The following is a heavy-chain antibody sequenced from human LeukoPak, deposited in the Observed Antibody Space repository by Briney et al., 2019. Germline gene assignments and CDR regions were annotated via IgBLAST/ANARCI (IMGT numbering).Heavy chain of an antibody. CDR1: GFTFSDYY. V-gene: IGHV3-11*01. CDR2: ISSSGSTI. D-gene: IGHD3-22*01. J-gene: IGHJ4*02. CDR3: ARQDYYDSSGYGAGDYFDY. Sequence: KPGGSLRLSCAASGFTFSDYYMSWIRQAPGKGLEWVSYISSSGSTIYYADSVKGRFTISRDNAKNSLYLQMNSLRSEDTAVYYCARQDYYDSSGYGAGDYFDYWGQGTLVTVSS.